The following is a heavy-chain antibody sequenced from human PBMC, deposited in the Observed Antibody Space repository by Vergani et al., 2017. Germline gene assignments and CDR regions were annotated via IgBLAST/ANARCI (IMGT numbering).Heavy chain of an antibody. D-gene: IGHD3-3*01. J-gene: IGHJ4*02. Sequence: QVQLQQWGAGLLKPSETLSLTCAVYGGSFSGYYWSWIRQPPGKGLEWIGEINHSGSTNYNPSLKSRVTISVDTSKNQFSLKLSSVTAADTAVYYCARGSGKYYDFWSGYYYFVYWGQGTLVTVSS. CDR2: INHSGST. CDR1: GGSFSGYY. CDR3: ARGSGKYYDFWSGYYYFVY. V-gene: IGHV4-34*01.